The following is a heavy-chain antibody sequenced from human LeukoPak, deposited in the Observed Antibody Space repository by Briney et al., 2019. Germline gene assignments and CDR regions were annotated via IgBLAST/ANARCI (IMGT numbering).Heavy chain of an antibody. CDR1: GFTFSSYE. CDR2: ISSSASTI. V-gene: IGHV3-48*03. D-gene: IGHD6-19*01. J-gene: IGHJ4*02. Sequence: GGSLRLSCGASGFTFSSYEMNWVRQAPGRGREWVSYISSSASTIYYADSVKGRFDISRDNAKNSLYLQMNGLRAEDTAVYYCARRGDISGWGYWGPGTLVTVSS. CDR3: ARRGDISGWGY.